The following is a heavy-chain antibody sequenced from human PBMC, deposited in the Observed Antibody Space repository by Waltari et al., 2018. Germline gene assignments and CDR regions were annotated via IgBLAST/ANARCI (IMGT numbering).Heavy chain of an antibody. CDR3: ARLDYGGNSQGY. Sequence: QVQLVQSGAEVKKPGASVKVSCKASGYTFTGYYMHWVRQAPGQGLEWMGRINPNSGGTNYAQKVQGRVTMTRDTSISTAYMELSRLRSDDTAVYYCARLDYGGNSQGYWGQGTLVTVSS. CDR2: INPNSGGT. V-gene: IGHV1-2*06. J-gene: IGHJ4*02. D-gene: IGHD2-21*02. CDR1: GYTFTGYY.